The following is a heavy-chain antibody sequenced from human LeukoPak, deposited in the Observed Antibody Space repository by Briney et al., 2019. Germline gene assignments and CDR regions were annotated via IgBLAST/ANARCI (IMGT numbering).Heavy chain of an antibody. D-gene: IGHD5-18*01. Sequence: SVKVSCKASGGTFSSYAISWVRQAPGQGLEWMGRITPIFGTANYAQKFQGRVTITTDESTSTAYMELSSLRSEDTAVYYCASHSGAIQLWFDYWGQGTLVTVSS. CDR2: ITPIFGTA. J-gene: IGHJ4*02. V-gene: IGHV1-69*05. CDR1: GGTFSSYA. CDR3: ASHSGAIQLWFDY.